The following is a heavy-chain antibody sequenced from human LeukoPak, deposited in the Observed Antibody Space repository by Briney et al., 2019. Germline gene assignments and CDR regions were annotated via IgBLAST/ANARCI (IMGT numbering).Heavy chain of an antibody. CDR2: IKQDGSET. V-gene: IGHV3-7*01. Sequence: GGSLRLSCAASGFTFSSHWMSWVRQAPGKGLEWVANIKQDGSETYYVDSVKGRFTISRDNAKNSLYLQMNSLRAADTAVYYCARHGFRYFDWLFGDCRFDYWGQGTLVTVSS. D-gene: IGHD3-9*01. J-gene: IGHJ4*02. CDR3: ARHGFRYFDWLFGDCRFDY. CDR1: GFTFSSHW.